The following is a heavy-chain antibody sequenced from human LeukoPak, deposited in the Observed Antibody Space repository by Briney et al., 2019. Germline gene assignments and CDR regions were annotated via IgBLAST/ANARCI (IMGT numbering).Heavy chain of an antibody. CDR2: INPNSGGA. J-gene: IGHJ6*02. Sequence: ASVKVSCKASGYTFTGYCMHWVRQAPGQGLEWMGWINPNSGGANYAQKFQGRVTMTRDTSISTAYMELSRLRSDDTAVYYCAREPYSSSGDYGMDVWGQGTTVTVSS. CDR3: AREPYSSSGDYGMDV. D-gene: IGHD6-13*01. V-gene: IGHV1-2*02. CDR1: GYTFTGYC.